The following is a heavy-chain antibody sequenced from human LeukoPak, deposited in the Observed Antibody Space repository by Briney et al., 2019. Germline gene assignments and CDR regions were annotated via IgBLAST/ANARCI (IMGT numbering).Heavy chain of an antibody. V-gene: IGHV1-2*02. J-gene: IGHJ4*02. Sequence: ASVKVSCKASGYTVTAYYMHWVRQAPGQGLEWMGWINPNSGATNYAQKLQGRVTMTTDTSTSTAYMELRSLRSDDTAVYYCAASSGWYVPFDYWGQGTLVTVSS. CDR1: GYTVTAYY. CDR3: AASSGWYVPFDY. CDR2: INPNSGAT. D-gene: IGHD6-19*01.